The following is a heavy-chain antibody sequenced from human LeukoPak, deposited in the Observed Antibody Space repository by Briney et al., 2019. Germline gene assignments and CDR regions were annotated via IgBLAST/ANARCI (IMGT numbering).Heavy chain of an antibody. CDR3: ARGLTVGGWYDYYGMDV. J-gene: IGHJ6*02. CDR1: GGTFSSYA. D-gene: IGHD6-19*01. CDR2: IIPILGIA. V-gene: IGHV1-69*04. Sequence: SVKVSCKASGGTFSSYAISWVRQAPGRGLEWMGRIIPILGIANYAQKFQGRVTITADKSTSTAYMELSSLRSEDTAVYYCARGLTVGGWYDYYGMDVWGQGTTVTVSS.